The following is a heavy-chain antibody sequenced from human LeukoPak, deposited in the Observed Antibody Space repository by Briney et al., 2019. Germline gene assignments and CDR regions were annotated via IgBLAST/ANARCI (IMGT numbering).Heavy chain of an antibody. CDR2: ISSISSYI. CDR1: GFTFSSYS. Sequence: GGSLRLSCAASGFTFSSYSMNWVRQAPGKGLEWVSSISSISSYIYYADSVKGRFTVSRDNAKNSLYLQMDSLRAEDTAVYYCARDPSGTYYPRVSGALDIWGQGTMVAVSS. J-gene: IGHJ3*02. D-gene: IGHD1-26*01. CDR3: ARDPSGTYYPRVSGALDI. V-gene: IGHV3-21*01.